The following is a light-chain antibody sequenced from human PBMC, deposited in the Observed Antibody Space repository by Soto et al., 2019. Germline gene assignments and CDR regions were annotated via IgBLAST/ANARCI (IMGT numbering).Light chain of an antibody. Sequence: QSALTQPASVSGSPGQSITISCTGTSSDVGGYNYVSWYQRHPGKAPKLMIYDVSNRPSGVSNRFSGSKSGNTASLTISGLQAEDEADYYCSSYTSSNSEVFGGGTKLTVL. CDR1: SSDVGGYNY. V-gene: IGLV2-14*01. CDR2: DVS. J-gene: IGLJ2*01. CDR3: SSYTSSNSEV.